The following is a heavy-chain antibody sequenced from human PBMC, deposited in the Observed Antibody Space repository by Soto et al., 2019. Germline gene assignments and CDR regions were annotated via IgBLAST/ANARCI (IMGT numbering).Heavy chain of an antibody. J-gene: IGHJ6*02. CDR1: GYPFTSYA. V-gene: IGHV1-3*01. Sequence: GDSGKVSCKASGYPFTSYAMHWVRQAPGQRLEWMGWINAGNGNTKYSQKFQGRVTITRDTSASTAYMELSSLRSEDTAVYYCASRSGYYIPYGMDVWGQGTTVTVSS. CDR2: INAGNGNT. D-gene: IGHD3-3*01. CDR3: ASRSGYYIPYGMDV.